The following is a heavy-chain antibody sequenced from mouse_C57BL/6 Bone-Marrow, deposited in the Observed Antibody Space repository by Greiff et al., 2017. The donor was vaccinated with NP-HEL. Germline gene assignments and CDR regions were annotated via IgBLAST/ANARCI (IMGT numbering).Heavy chain of an antibody. J-gene: IGHJ3*01. V-gene: IGHV6-3*01. CDR2: IRLKSDNYAT. D-gene: IGHD2-4*01. CDR3: TGGLRLFAY. Sequence: EVKVEESGGGLVQPGGSMKLSCVASGFTFSNYWMNWVRQSPEKGLEWVAQIRLKSDNYATHYAESVKGRFTISRDDSKSSVYLQMNNLRAEDTGIYYCTGGLRLFAYWGQGTLVTVSA. CDR1: GFTFSNYW.